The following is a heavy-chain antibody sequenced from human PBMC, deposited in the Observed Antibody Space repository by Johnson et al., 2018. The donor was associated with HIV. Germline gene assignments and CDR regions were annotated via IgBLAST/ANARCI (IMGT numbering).Heavy chain of an antibody. CDR1: GFTFSSYG. CDR3: AKDLEEGQQWLIGAFDI. J-gene: IGHJ3*02. D-gene: IGHD6-19*01. Sequence: QVQLVESGGGVVQPGGSLRLSCAASGFTFSSYGMHWVRQAPGKGLECVAFIRYDGSNKYYADSVKGRFTISRDNSKNTLYLQMNSLRAEDTAVYYCAKDLEEGQQWLIGAFDIWGQGTMVTVSS. CDR2: IRYDGSNK. V-gene: IGHV3-30*02.